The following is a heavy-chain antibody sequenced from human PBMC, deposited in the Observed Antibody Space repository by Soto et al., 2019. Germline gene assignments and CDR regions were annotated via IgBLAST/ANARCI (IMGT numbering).Heavy chain of an antibody. J-gene: IGHJ3*02. D-gene: IGHD3-16*02. Sequence: QVQLVESGGGVVQPGRSLRLSCAASGFTFSSYGMHWVRQAPGKGLEWVAVISYDGGNKYYADSVKGRFTISRDNSKNTLYLQMNSLRAEDTAVYYCARSKSYYIWGSYRYTGSDAFDIWGQGTMVTVSS. CDR1: GFTFSSYG. V-gene: IGHV3-30*03. CDR2: ISYDGGNK. CDR3: ARSKSYYIWGSYRYTGSDAFDI.